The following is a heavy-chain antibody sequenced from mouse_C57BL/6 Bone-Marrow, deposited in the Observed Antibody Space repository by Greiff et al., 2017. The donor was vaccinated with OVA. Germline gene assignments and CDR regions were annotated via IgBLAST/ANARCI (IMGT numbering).Heavy chain of an antibody. J-gene: IGHJ1*03. D-gene: IGHD2-4*01. CDR1: GYTFTDYY. CDR2: IGLGSGST. Sequence: QVQLQQSGAELVKPGASVKISCKASGYTFTDYYINWVKQRPGQGLEWIGKIGLGSGSTYYNEKFKGKATLTADKSSSTAYMQLSSLTSEDSAVYFCARSMITRVWYFDVWGTGTTVTVSS. CDR3: ARSMITRVWYFDV. V-gene: IGHV1-77*01.